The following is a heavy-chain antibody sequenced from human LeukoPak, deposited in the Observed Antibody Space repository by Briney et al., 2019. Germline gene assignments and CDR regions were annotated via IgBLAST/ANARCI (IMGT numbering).Heavy chain of an antibody. V-gene: IGHV4-34*01. CDR3: ARLEAYYYDSSGYYFDY. J-gene: IGHJ4*02. CDR2: INHSGST. Sequence: SETLSLTCAVYGGSFSGYYWSWIRQPPGKGLEWIGEINHSGSTNYNPSLKSRVTISVDTSRNQFSLKLSSVTAADTAVYYCARLEAYYYDSSGYYFDYWGQGTLVTVSS. CDR1: GGSFSGYY. D-gene: IGHD3-22*01.